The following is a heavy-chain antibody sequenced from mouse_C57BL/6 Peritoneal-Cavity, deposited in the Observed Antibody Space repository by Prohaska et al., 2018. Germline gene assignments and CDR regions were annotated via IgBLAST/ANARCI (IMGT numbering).Heavy chain of an antibody. D-gene: IGHD1-1*01. CDR2: INPNNGGT. J-gene: IGHJ4*01. CDR3: ARDYGSSPMDY. Sequence: HGKSLEWIGDINPNNGGTSYNQKFKGKATLTVDKSSSTAYMELRSLTSEDSAVYYCARDYGSSPMDYWGQGTSVTVSS. V-gene: IGHV1-26*01.